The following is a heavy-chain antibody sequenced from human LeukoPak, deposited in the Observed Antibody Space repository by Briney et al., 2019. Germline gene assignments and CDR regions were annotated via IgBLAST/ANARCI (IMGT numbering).Heavy chain of an antibody. CDR3: ARVGSDGYNFFDY. V-gene: IGHV1-46*01. J-gene: IGHJ4*02. CDR1: GYTFTSNY. CDR2: ISPSGGST. D-gene: IGHD5-24*01. Sequence: ASVKVSCKAFGYTFTSNYMHWVRQAPGQGPEWMGVISPSGGSTTYAQKFQGRVTMTEDTSTDTAYMELSSLRSEDTAVYYCARVGSDGYNFFDYWGQGTLVTVSS.